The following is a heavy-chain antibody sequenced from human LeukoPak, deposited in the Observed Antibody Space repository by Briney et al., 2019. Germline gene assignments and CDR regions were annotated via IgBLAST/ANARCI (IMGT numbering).Heavy chain of an antibody. Sequence: ASVKVSCKASGGTFSSYAISWVRQAPGQGLEWMGGIIPIFGTANYAQKFQGRVTITTDESTSTAYMELSSLRSGDTAVYYCARVIGKSRWAFDIWGQGTIVTVSS. J-gene: IGHJ3*02. CDR2: IIPIFGTA. CDR1: GGTFSSYA. V-gene: IGHV1-69*05. CDR3: ARVIGKSRWAFDI. D-gene: IGHD4-23*01.